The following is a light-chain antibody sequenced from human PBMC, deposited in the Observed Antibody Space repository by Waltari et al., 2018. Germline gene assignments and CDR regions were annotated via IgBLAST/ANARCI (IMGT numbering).Light chain of an antibody. CDR1: QSVFSAY. Sequence: EIVLTQSPGTLSLSPGDRATLSCRASQSVFSAYLAWYQQKPGQAPRLRIYGASRRAPGIPARFSGSGSGTDFTLTISSLEPEDFAVYYCQHRDHWPPDATFGPGTKVDI. V-gene: IGKV3D-20*02. J-gene: IGKJ3*01. CDR3: QHRDHWPPDAT. CDR2: GAS.